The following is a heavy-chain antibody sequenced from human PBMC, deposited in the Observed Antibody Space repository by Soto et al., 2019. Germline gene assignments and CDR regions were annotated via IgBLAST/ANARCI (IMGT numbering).Heavy chain of an antibody. Sequence: EVQLVESGGGIVQPGGSLRLSCAASGFTFSNYWMHWVRQAPGQGLVWVSRLNTNGRITDYADCVQGRFTISRDNARNTLYLQINSLRVEDTAVYYCARDLGCVGSYWGQGTLVTVSS. V-gene: IGHV3-74*01. CDR1: GFTFSNYW. D-gene: IGHD6-19*01. CDR3: ARDLGCVGSY. J-gene: IGHJ4*02. CDR2: LNTNGRIT.